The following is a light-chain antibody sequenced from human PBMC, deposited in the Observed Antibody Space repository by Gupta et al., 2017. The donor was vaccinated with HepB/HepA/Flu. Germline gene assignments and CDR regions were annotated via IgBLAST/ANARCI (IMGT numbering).Light chain of an antibody. V-gene: IGLV1-51*01. Sequence: SVFTQPPSVSAAPGQRVTISCSGDSSNIGNNYVSWYQQLPGTAPKFLIYDNDKRFSGIPDRFSGSKSGTSATLGITGLQTGDEADYYCGTWDSSLNIYVFGIGTKVSVL. CDR3: GTWDSSLNIYV. CDR1: SSNIGNNY. J-gene: IGLJ1*01. CDR2: DND.